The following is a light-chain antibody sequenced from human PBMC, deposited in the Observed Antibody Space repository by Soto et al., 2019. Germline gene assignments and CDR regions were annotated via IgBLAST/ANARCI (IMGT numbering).Light chain of an antibody. V-gene: IGLV4-69*01. CDR1: SGHSSYA. CDR3: QTWGTGIQV. CDR2: LNSDGSH. Sequence: QPVLTQSPSASASLGASVKLTCTLSSGHSSYAIAWHQQQPEKGPRYLMKLNSDGSHSKGDGIPDRFSGSSSGAERYLTISSLQSEDEADYYCQTWGTGIQVFGTGTQLTV. J-gene: IGLJ1*01.